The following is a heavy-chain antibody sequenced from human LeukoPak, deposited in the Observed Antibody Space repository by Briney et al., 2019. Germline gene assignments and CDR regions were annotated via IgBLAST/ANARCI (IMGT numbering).Heavy chain of an antibody. V-gene: IGHV5-51*01. CDR1: GYRFISYW. J-gene: IGHJ4*02. Sequence: GESLKISCKGSGYRFISYWIGWVRQMPGKGLEWMAIIYPGDSDTGYSPSFEGQVTISADKSITTAYLQWSSLEASDTAIYYCARLPYSASYLAPFGYWGQGTLVTVSS. CDR3: ARLPYSASYLAPFGY. D-gene: IGHD1-26*01. CDR2: IYPGDSDT.